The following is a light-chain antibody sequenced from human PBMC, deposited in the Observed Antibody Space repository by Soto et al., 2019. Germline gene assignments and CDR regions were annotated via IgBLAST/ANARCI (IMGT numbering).Light chain of an antibody. CDR1: SSDVGRYNY. V-gene: IGLV2-14*01. CDR3: SSYTSSNTLV. CDR2: EVI. J-gene: IGLJ1*01. Sequence: ALTQPASVSGSPGQSIAISCTGTSSDVGRYNYVSWYQQHPGKAPKLMIYEVINRPSGVSNRFSGSKSGDTASLTISGLQAEDEADYYCSSYTSSNTLVFGTGTKVTVL.